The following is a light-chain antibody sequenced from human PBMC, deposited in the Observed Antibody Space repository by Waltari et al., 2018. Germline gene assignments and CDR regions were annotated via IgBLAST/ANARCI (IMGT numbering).Light chain of an antibody. CDR3: GTWDSTLGAGV. Sequence: VLSQPPSVSAAPGQRVSISCSGSYSNLGNNYVSWYQQFPGTAPKIILYENSERPSGIPDRFSGSRSGASAILVISGVQTGDEGDYYCGTWDSTLGAGVFGGGTKLTVL. J-gene: IGLJ2*01. CDR2: ENS. V-gene: IGLV1-51*02. CDR1: YSNLGNNY.